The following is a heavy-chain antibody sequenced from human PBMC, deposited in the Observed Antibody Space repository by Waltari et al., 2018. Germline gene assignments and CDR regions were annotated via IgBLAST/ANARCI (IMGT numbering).Heavy chain of an antibody. V-gene: IGHV3-30*04. CDR3: ARDYCDRTNCHGMDV. D-gene: IGHD3-22*01. CDR2: ISYNERNI. CDR1: EFTFRSFA. Sequence: QVQLVESGGAVVKLGRSLALSRVASEFTFRSFAMHWVRQAPGKGLEWVAVISYNERNIYYVDSVKGRFIISRDNSRKMLYLQMNSLRTEDTAVYYCARDYCDRTNCHGMDVWGQGTTVTVSS. J-gene: IGHJ6*02.